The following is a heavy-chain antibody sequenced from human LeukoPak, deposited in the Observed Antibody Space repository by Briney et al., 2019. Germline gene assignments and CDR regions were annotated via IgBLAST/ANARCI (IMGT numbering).Heavy chain of an antibody. D-gene: IGHD3-22*01. V-gene: IGHV4-59*01. CDR2: IYYSGST. CDR1: GGSISSYY. J-gene: IGHJ4*02. CDR3: ARADSSGYYGTFDY. Sequence: SETLSLTCTVSGGSISSYYWSWIRQPPGKGLEWIGYIYYSGSTNYNPSLKSRVTISVDTSKNQFSLKLSSVTAADTAVYYCARADSSGYYGTFDYWGQGTLVTVSS.